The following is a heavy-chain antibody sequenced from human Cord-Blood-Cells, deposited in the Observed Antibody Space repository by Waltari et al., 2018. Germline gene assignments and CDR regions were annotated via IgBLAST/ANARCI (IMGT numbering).Heavy chain of an antibody. CDR1: GGSFSGYY. CDR3: ARVDYYGSGSYNWFDP. V-gene: IGHV4-34*01. J-gene: IGHJ5*02. D-gene: IGHD3-10*01. Sequence: QVQLQQWGAGLLKPSETLSLTCAVYGGSFSGYYWSWIRQPPGKGLEWFGEINHSGSTNYNPSLKSRVTISVDTSKNQFSLKLSSVTAADTAVYYCARVDYYGSGSYNWFDPWGQGTLVTVSS. CDR2: INHSGST.